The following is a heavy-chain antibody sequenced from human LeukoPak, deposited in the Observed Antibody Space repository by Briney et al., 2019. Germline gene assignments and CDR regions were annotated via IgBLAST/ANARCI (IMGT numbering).Heavy chain of an antibody. Sequence: SGPTLVNPTQTLTLTCTFSGFSLSTSGMCVSWIRQPPGKALEWLARIDWDDDKYYSTSLKTRLTISKDTSKNQVVLTMTNMDPVDTATYYCARVSLWFGELFLFDYWGQGTLVTVSS. D-gene: IGHD3-10*01. CDR1: GFSLSTSGMC. CDR2: IDWDDDK. J-gene: IGHJ4*02. CDR3: ARVSLWFGELFLFDY. V-gene: IGHV2-70*11.